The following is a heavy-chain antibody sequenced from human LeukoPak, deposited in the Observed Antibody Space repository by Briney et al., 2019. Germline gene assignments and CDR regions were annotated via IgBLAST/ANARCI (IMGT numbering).Heavy chain of an antibody. V-gene: IGHV3-30*19. CDR2: ISYDGSNK. Sequence: GGSLRLSCAGSGFIFSSYTMNWVRQAPGKGLEWVAVISYDGSNKYYADSVKGRFTISRDNSKNTLYLQMNSLRAEDTAVYYCARDSPYSSGWYALGSDAFDIWGQGTMVTVSS. J-gene: IGHJ3*02. D-gene: IGHD6-19*01. CDR3: ARDSPYSSGWYALGSDAFDI. CDR1: GFIFSSYT.